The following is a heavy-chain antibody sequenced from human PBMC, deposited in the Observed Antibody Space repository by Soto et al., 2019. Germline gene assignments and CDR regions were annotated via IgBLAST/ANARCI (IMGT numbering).Heavy chain of an antibody. CDR2: INQEGSAS. CDR1: GFTFKSYW. J-gene: IGHJ3*02. CDR3: VKPWTDVLMVYAANVADAFDI. Sequence: GGSLRLSCEVSGFTFKSYWMSWVRQAPGKGLEWVANINQEGSASFCVDSVRGRFTISRDNAKNSLYSQMDNLRAEDTAVYYCVKPWTDVLMVYAANVADAFDIWGQGTMVTVSS. V-gene: IGHV3-7*05. D-gene: IGHD2-8*01.